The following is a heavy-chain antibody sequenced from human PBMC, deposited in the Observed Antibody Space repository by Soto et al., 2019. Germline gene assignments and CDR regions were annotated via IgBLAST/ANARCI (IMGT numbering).Heavy chain of an antibody. D-gene: IGHD1-26*01. CDR3: ARDSGSYYEFDY. CDR1: GYTFTIYG. V-gene: IGHV1-18*01. Sequence: ASVKVSCQTSGYTFTIYGISWVRQAPGQGLEWMGWISAYNGNTNYAQKLQGRVTMTTDTSTSTAYMELSSLRSEDTAVYYCARDSGSYYEFDYWGQGTLVTVSS. J-gene: IGHJ4*02. CDR2: ISAYNGNT.